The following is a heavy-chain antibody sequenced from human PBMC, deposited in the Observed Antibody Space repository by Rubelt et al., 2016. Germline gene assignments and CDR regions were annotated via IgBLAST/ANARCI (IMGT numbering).Heavy chain of an antibody. CDR3: ARVDYYDSSLDY. V-gene: IGHV4-34*01. CDR2: INHSGST. D-gene: IGHD3-22*01. J-gene: IGHJ4*02. Sequence: QVQLQQWGAGLLKPSETLSLTCAVYGGSFSGYYWSWIRQPPGKGLEWIGEINHSGSTNYNPSLKRRVTISVDTSKNQFSLKLSSVTAADTAVYYCARVDYYDSSLDYWGQGTLVTVSS. CDR1: GGSFSGYY.